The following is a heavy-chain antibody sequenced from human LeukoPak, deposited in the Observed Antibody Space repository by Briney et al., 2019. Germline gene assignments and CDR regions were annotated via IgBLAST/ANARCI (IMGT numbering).Heavy chain of an antibody. CDR3: ARVPKGYCSSTSCYNRYYYGMDV. Sequence: SETLSLTCAVYGGSFSGYYWSWIRQPPGKGLEWIGEINQSGSTNYNPSLKSRVTISVDTSKNQFSLKLSSVTAADTAVYYCARVPKGYCSSTSCYNRYYYGMDVWGKGTTVTVSS. D-gene: IGHD2-2*02. V-gene: IGHV4-34*01. J-gene: IGHJ6*04. CDR1: GGSFSGYY. CDR2: INQSGST.